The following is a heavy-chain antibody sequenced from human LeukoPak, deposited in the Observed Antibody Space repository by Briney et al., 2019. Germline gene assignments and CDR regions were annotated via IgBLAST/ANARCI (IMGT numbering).Heavy chain of an antibody. J-gene: IGHJ4*02. V-gene: IGHV3-30*18. Sequence: GGFLRLSCAASGFTFSSYGTHWVRQAPGKGLEWVAVISYDGSNKYYADSVKGRFTISRDNSKNTLYLQMNSLRAEDTAVYYCAKVLSVTTPSFDYWGQGTLVTVSS. D-gene: IGHD4-17*01. CDR2: ISYDGSNK. CDR3: AKVLSVTTPSFDY. CDR1: GFTFSSYG.